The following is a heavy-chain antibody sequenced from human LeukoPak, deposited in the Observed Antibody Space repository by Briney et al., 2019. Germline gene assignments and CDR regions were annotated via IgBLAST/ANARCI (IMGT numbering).Heavy chain of an antibody. Sequence: SGGSLRLSCAASGYTFSSFSINWVRQAPGKGLEWVSSISVSSNYIYYSDSVRGRFSISRDDATDSLYLQMNSLRAEDAAVYYCVRLRRNSDASGFYYYYDYWGQGTLVTVSS. CDR2: ISVSSNYI. V-gene: IGHV3-21*01. D-gene: IGHD3-22*01. CDR1: GYTFSSFS. CDR3: VRLRRNSDASGFYYYYDY. J-gene: IGHJ4*02.